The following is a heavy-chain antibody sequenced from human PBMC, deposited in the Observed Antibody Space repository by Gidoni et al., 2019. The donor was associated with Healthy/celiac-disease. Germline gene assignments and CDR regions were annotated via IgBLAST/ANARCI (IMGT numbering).Heavy chain of an antibody. Sequence: SGAEEKKPGDPVDVFGKVSGNTFPSYDYNWVRQATGQGLEWMGWMNPNSGNTGYAQKFQGRVTMTRNTSISTAYMELSSLRSEDTAVYYCASSRGAPEYYYYYYGMDVWGQGTTVTVSS. D-gene: IGHD1-26*01. J-gene: IGHJ6*02. CDR3: ASSRGAPEYYYYYYGMDV. CDR2: MNPNSGNT. V-gene: IGHV1-8*01. CDR1: GNTFPSYD.